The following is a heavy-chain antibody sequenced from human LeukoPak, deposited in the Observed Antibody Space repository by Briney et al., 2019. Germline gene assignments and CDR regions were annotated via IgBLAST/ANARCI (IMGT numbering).Heavy chain of an antibody. V-gene: IGHV5-51*01. CDR2: IYPGDSDT. J-gene: IGHJ3*02. CDR1: RYTFTKYW. CDR3: ARHDSSGYPDAFDI. D-gene: IGHD3-22*01. Sequence: PGESLKISCKGSRYTFTKYWIGWVRQMPGKGLEWMGVIYPGDSDTRYSPSFQGQVTMSADKSISTAYLQWSSLKASDTAMYYCARHDSSGYPDAFDIWGQGTMVTVSS.